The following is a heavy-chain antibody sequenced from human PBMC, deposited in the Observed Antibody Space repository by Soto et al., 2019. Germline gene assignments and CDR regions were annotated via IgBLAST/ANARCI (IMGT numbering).Heavy chain of an antibody. V-gene: IGHV3-74*01. CDR3: TRGPRSTSTGTGAF. CDR2: INDDGIST. D-gene: IGHD1-1*01. Sequence: EVQLVESGGGLVQPGGSLRLSCAASGFTFSMYWMHWVRQVPGKGPGWVSRINDDGISTNYADSVKGRFTISRDNAKNTLYLQMNALRVEDTAVYYCTRGPRSTSTGTGAFWGQGTLVTVSS. J-gene: IGHJ4*02. CDR1: GFTFSMYW.